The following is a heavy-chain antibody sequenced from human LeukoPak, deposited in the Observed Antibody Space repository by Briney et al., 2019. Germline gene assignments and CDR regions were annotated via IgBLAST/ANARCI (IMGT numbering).Heavy chain of an antibody. CDR1: GFTFSSYG. CDR2: ISYDGSNK. D-gene: IGHD3-22*01. J-gene: IGHJ4*02. CDR3: IHDSSGYYYFDY. V-gene: IGHV3-30*03. Sequence: GGSLRLSCAASGFTFSSYGMHWVRQAPGKGLEWVAVISYDGSNKYYADSVKGRFTISRDNSKNTLYLQMNSLRAEDTAVYYCIHDSSGYYYFDYWGQGTLVTVSS.